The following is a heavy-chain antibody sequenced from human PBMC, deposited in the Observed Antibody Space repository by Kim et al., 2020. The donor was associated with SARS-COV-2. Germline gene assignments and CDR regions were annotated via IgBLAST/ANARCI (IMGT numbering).Heavy chain of an antibody. J-gene: IGHJ5*02. D-gene: IGHD4-17*01. CDR3: ARRDDYGGNERGGAWFDP. Sequence: SVKVSCKASGGTFSSYAISWVRQAPGQGLEWMGGIIPIFGTANYAQKFQGRVTITADESTSTAYMELSSLRSEDTAVYYCARRDDYGGNERGGAWFDPWGQGTLVTVSS. CDR2: IIPIFGTA. CDR1: GGTFSSYA. V-gene: IGHV1-69*13.